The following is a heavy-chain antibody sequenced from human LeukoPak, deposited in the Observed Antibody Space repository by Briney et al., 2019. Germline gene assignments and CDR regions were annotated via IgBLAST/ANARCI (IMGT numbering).Heavy chain of an antibody. D-gene: IGHD2-2*02. CDR3: ARLPGGLGYCRSTSCYTDDY. Sequence: ASVKVSCKASGYTFTGYYMHWVRQAPGQGLEWMGWINPNSGGTNYAQKFQGRVTMTRDTSISTAYMELSRLRSDDTAVYYCARLPGGLGYCRSTSCYTDDYWGQGTLVTVSS. CDR1: GYTFTGYY. CDR2: INPNSGGT. J-gene: IGHJ4*02. V-gene: IGHV1-2*02.